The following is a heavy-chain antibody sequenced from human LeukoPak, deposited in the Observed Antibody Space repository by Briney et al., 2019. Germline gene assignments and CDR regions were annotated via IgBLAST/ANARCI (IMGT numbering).Heavy chain of an antibody. CDR2: IYYSGST. Sequence: PSETLSLTCTVSGGSISSSSYYWGWIRQPPGKGLEWIGSIYYSGSTYYNPSLKSRVTISVDLSKNQFSLKLSSVTAADTAVYYCARTGVNYYDSGGYDGDDPINYWGQGTLVTVSS. CDR1: GGSISSSSYY. D-gene: IGHD3-22*01. CDR3: ARTGVNYYDSGGYDGDDPINY. J-gene: IGHJ4*02. V-gene: IGHV4-39*07.